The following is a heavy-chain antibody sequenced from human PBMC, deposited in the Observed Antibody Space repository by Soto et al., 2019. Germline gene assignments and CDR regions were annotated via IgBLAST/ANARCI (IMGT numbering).Heavy chain of an antibody. CDR3: ARTVGIYYDSSGYYDYYGMDV. Sequence: PGESLKISCKGSGYSFTSYWVSWVRQMPGKGLEWMGRIDPSDSYTHYSPSFQGHVTISADKSSSTAYRQWSSLKASDTAMYYCARTVGIYYDSSGYYDYYGMDVWGQGTTVTVSS. CDR1: GYSFTSYW. V-gene: IGHV5-10-1*01. D-gene: IGHD3-22*01. J-gene: IGHJ6*02. CDR2: IDPSDSYT.